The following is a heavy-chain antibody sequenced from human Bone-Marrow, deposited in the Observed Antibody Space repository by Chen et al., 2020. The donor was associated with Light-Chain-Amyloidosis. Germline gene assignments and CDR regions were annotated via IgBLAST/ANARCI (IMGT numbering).Heavy chain of an antibody. Sequence: EVQLELSGPEVKKPGESLKISCKGSGYTFPNYWIGWVRQIPGKGLEWTGVIYPDDSDARYSPSFEGQVTISADKSITTAYLQWRSLKASDTAMYYCARRRDGYNFDYWGQGTLVTVSS. CDR1: GYTFPNYW. J-gene: IGHJ4*02. CDR2: IYPDDSDA. D-gene: IGHD5-12*01. CDR3: ARRRDGYNFDY. V-gene: IGHV5-51*01.